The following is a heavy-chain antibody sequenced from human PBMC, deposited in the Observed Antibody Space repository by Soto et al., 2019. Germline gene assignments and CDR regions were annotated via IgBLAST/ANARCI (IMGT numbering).Heavy chain of an antibody. CDR2: MLDSGLT. V-gene: IGHV4-39*01. D-gene: IGHD2-15*01. CDR3: APLSVSLSGPYGIHV. Sequence: PSETLSLTCSVSGYSVSSSDYYWAWIRQPPGKGLEWSGRMLDSGLTYYNPSLKSRVTLSVDTSKNQFSVRLNSVTASDTAGYYCAPLSVSLSGPYGIHVWGQGTTVTVS. CDR1: GYSVSSSDYY. J-gene: IGHJ6*02.